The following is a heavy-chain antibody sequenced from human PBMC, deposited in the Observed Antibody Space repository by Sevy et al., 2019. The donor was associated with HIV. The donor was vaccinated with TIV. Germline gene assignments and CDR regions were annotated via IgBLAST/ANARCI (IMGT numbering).Heavy chain of an antibody. Sequence: ASVKVSCKASGGTFSSYAISWVRQAPGQGLEWMGGIIPIFGTANYAQKFQGRVTITADESTGTAYMELSSLRSEDTAVYYCARVLAGVGTVVTPRWCAFDIWGQGTMVTVSS. V-gene: IGHV1-69*13. CDR1: GGTFSSYA. CDR3: ARVLAGVGTVVTPRWCAFDI. D-gene: IGHD2-21*02. J-gene: IGHJ3*02. CDR2: IIPIFGTA.